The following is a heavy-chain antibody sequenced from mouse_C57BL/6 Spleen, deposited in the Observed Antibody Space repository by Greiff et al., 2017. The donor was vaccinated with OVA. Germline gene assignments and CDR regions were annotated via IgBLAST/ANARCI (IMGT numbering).Heavy chain of an antibody. D-gene: IGHD2-3*01. V-gene: IGHV5-17*01. CDR2: ISSGSSTI. Sequence: DVHLVESGGGLVKPGGSLKLSCAASGFTFSDYGMHWVRQAPEKGLEWVAYISSGSSTIYYADTVKGRFTISRDNAKNTLFLQMTSLRSEDTAMYYCARGIYDGYSWFAYWGQGTLVTVSA. CDR3: ARGIYDGYSWFAY. CDR1: GFTFSDYG. J-gene: IGHJ3*01.